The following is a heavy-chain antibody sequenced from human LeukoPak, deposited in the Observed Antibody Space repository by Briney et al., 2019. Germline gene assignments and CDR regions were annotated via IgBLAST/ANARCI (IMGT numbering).Heavy chain of an antibody. CDR2: IYIGGSP. CDR3: ARSTFLSDAFDI. J-gene: IGHJ3*02. CDR1: GFTFSSYW. Sequence: PGGSLRLSCAASGFTFSSYWMSWVRQAPGKGLEWLSVIYIGGSPYYADSVKGRFTISRDNSKNTLYLQMNSLRAEDTAVYYCARSTFLSDAFDIWGQGTMVTVSS. V-gene: IGHV3-66*01.